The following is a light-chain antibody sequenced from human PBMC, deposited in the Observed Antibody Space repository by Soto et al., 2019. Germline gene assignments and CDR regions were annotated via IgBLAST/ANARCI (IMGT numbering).Light chain of an antibody. CDR3: SSYTGSYTYV. J-gene: IGLJ1*01. CDR1: SSDVGGYNY. Sequence: QSVLAQPASVSGSPGQSITISCTGTSSDVGGYNYVSWYQQHPGKAPKLMIYEVSNRPSGVSNRFSGSKSGNTASLTISGLQAEDEADYYCSSYTGSYTYVFGTGTKSPS. V-gene: IGLV2-14*01. CDR2: EVS.